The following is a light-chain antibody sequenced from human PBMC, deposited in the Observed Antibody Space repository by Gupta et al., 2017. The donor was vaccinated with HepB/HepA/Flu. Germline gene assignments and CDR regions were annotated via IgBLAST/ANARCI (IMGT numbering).Light chain of an antibody. CDR1: ESIGSN. CDR2: SAS. Sequence: EVVLAQSPVTLSLSPGERATLSCRASESIGSNLAWHQQKPGQAPRLLIYSASKRPTDIAPRFSGSGSGTDFTLTITSLEPEDFALYYCQQRSSWPPFAFGPGTKVDF. CDR3: QQRSSWPPFA. J-gene: IGKJ3*01. V-gene: IGKV3-11*01.